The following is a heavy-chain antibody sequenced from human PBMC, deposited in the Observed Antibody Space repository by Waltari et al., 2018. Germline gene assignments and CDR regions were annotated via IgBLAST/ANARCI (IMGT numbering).Heavy chain of an antibody. D-gene: IGHD2-8*01. CDR3: ARDVLGYYGMDV. CDR2: ISSSSNNI. J-gene: IGHJ6*02. CDR1: GFTFTSFS. V-gene: IGHV3-21*01. Sequence: EVQLVESGGGLVKPGGSLRLSCAASGFTFTSFSINWVRQAPGKGLEWVSSISSSSNNIYYADSVNGRFTISRDNAKYSLYLQMNSLRVEDTAVYHCARDVLGYYGMDVWGQGTTVTVSS.